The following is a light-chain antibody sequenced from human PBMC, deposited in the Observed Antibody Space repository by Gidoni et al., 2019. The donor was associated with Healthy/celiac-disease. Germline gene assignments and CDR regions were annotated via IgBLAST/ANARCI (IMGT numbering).Light chain of an antibody. CDR1: QSVSSN. Sequence: EIVMTQSPATLSVSPGDRATLSCRASQSVSSNLAWYQQKPGQAPRRRSYGASTRATGIPARFSGSGSGTEFTLTSSSRQAEAFAVYYWQQYNNGPPITFGGGTKGESK. CDR3: QQYNNGPPIT. V-gene: IGKV3-15*01. J-gene: IGKJ4*01. CDR2: GAS.